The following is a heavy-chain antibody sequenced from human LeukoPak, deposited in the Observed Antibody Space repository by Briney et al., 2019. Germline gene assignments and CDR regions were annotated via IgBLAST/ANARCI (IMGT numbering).Heavy chain of an antibody. V-gene: IGHV3-9*01. J-gene: IGHJ4*02. D-gene: IGHD5-18*01. CDR2: ITWNSGRI. Sequence: QTGGSLRLSCAASGFKYDDHAMHWVRQAPGKGLEWVSGITWNSGRIGYADSVKGRFTISRYNAKNSLYLQVNSLREEDTALYYCAKDRTAYSYGSIDHWGQGTLVTVSS. CDR3: AKDRTAYSYGSIDH. CDR1: GFKYDDHA.